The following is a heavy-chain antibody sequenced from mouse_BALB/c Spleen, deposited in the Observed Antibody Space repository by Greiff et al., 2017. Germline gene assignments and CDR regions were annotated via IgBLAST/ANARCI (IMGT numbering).Heavy chain of an antibody. CDR3: ARHGDDYDGAWFAY. V-gene: IGHV5-6*01. CDR1: GFTFSSYG. Sequence: EVQGVESGGDLVKPGGSLKLSCAASGFTFSSYGMSWVRQTPDKRLEWVATISSGGSYTYYPDSVKGRFTISRDNAKNTLYLQMSSLKSEDTAMYYCARHGDDYDGAWFAYWGQGTLVTVSA. J-gene: IGHJ3*01. CDR2: ISSGGSYT. D-gene: IGHD2-4*01.